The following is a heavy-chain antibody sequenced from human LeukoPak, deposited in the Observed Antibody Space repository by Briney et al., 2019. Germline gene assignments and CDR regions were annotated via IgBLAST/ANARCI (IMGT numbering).Heavy chain of an antibody. J-gene: IGHJ4*02. CDR2: IYISGST. Sequence: SETLSLTCTVSGGSISNYYWSWIRQPAGKGLEWIGHIYISGSTNYNPSLKSRVTMSVEKSKSQFSLKLSSVTAADTAVYYCATFSSSWFFDYWGQGTLVTFSS. V-gene: IGHV4-4*07. D-gene: IGHD6-13*01. CDR1: GGSISNYY. CDR3: ATFSSSWFFDY.